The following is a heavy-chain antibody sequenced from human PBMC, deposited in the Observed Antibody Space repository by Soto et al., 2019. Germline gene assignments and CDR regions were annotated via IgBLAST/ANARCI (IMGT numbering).Heavy chain of an antibody. J-gene: IGHJ6*02. CDR3: AREPRGGSGSYYPLYYYYYGMDV. V-gene: IGHV4-34*01. Sequence: SETLSLTCAVYGGSFSGYYWSWIRQPPGKGLEWIGEINHSGSTNYNPSLKSRVTISVDTSKNQFSLKLSSVTAADTAVYYCAREPRGGSGSYYPLYYYYYGMDVWGQGTTVTVSS. CDR2: INHSGST. CDR1: GGSFSGYY. D-gene: IGHD3-10*01.